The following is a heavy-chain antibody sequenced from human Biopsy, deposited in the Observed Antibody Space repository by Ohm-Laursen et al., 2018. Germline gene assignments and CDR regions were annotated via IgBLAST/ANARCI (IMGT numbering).Heavy chain of an antibody. J-gene: IGHJ6*02. CDR1: GDSVTKYY. CDR2: IYYSERT. CDR3: ARDSGILNYGNFKYYHYYGMDV. D-gene: IGHD4-11*01. V-gene: IGHV4-59*02. Sequence: SDTLSLTCTVSGDSVTKYYWSWIRQPPGKGLEWMGHIYYSERTNYNPYLQSRVSISVDTSRNQVSLTLSSVTAADTAVYYCARDSGILNYGNFKYYHYYGMDVWGQGTKVTVSS.